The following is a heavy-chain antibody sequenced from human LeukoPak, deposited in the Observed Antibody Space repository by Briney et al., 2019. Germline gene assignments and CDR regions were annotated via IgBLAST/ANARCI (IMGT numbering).Heavy chain of an antibody. CDR2: ISGSGGST. V-gene: IGHV3-23*01. CDR3: AKVLSGYYDRIFDY. Sequence: GGSLRLSCAASGFTFSGSAMHWVRQASGKGLEWVSAISGSGGSTYYADSVKGRFTISRDNSKNTLYLQMNSLRAEDTAVYYCAKVLSGYYDRIFDYWGQGTLVTVSS. J-gene: IGHJ4*02. D-gene: IGHD3-3*01. CDR1: GFTFSGSA.